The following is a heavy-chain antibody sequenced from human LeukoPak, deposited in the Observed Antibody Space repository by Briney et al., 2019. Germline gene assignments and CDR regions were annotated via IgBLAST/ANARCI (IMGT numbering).Heavy chain of an antibody. CDR3: ARGGITQQLTPIGY. J-gene: IGHJ4*02. CDR2: ISAYNGNT. Sequence: ASVKVSCKASGYTFTNYGISWVRQAPGQGLEWMGWISAYNGNTNYAQKLQGRVTMTTDTSTSTAYMELRSLRSDDTAVYYCARGGITQQLTPIGYWGQGTLVTVSS. V-gene: IGHV1-18*01. D-gene: IGHD6-13*01. CDR1: GYTFTNYG.